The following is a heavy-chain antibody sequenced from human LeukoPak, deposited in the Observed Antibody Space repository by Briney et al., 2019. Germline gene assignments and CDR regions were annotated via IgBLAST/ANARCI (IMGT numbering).Heavy chain of an antibody. J-gene: IGHJ4*02. CDR2: FDPEDGET. D-gene: IGHD5-12*01. V-gene: IGHV1-24*01. CDR3: ATDIVATIGWFGY. CDR1: GGTFSSYA. Sequence: GASVKVSCKASGGTFSSYAISWVRQAPGKGLEWMGGFDPEDGETIYAQKFQGRVTMTGDTSTDTAYMELSSLRSEDTAVYYCATDIVATIGWFGYWGQGTLVTVSS.